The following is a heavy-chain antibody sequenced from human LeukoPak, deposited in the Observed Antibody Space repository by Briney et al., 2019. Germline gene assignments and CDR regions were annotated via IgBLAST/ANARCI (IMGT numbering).Heavy chain of an antibody. Sequence: GASVKVPCKVSGYTLTELSMHWVRQAPGKGLEWMGGFDPEDGETIYAQKFQGRVTMTEDTSTDTACMELSSLRSEDTAVYYCATYYYGSGSYHYWGQGTLVTVSS. CDR2: FDPEDGET. CDR3: ATYYYGSGSYHY. J-gene: IGHJ4*02. D-gene: IGHD3-10*01. CDR1: GYTLTELS. V-gene: IGHV1-24*01.